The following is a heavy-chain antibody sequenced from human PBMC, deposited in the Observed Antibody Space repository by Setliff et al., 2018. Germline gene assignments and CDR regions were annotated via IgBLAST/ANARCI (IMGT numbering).Heavy chain of an antibody. CDR2: MNPNSGNT. CDR1: GYTFSGYY. V-gene: IGHV1-8*03. J-gene: IGHJ4*02. Sequence: ASVKVSCKASGYTFSGYYMHWVRQAPGQGLEWMGWMNPNSGNTGYAQKFQGRVTITRNTSISTAYMELSSLRSEDTAVYYCARGAAAGYYFDYWGQGTLVTVS. CDR3: ARGAAAGYYFDY. D-gene: IGHD6-13*01.